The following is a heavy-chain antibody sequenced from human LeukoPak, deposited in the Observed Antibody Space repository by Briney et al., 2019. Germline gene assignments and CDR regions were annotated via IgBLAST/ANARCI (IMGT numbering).Heavy chain of an antibody. V-gene: IGHV3-7*03. J-gene: IGHJ3*02. Sequence: PGGSLRLSCAASGFTFSSYWMSWVRQAPGKGLEWVANIKQDGSEKYYVDSVKGRFTISRDNAKNSLYLQMNSLRAEDTAVYYCAREVDGGYCSGGSCYASDIWGQGTMVTVSS. CDR2: IKQDGSEK. D-gene: IGHD2-15*01. CDR3: AREVDGGYCSGGSCYASDI. CDR1: GFTFSSYW.